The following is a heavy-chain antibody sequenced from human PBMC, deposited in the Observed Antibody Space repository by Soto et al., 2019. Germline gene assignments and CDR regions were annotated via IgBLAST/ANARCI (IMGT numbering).Heavy chain of an antibody. D-gene: IGHD6-13*01. Sequence: GGSLRLSCAASGFTFSSYAMSWVRQAPGKGLEWVSTISGSTTSTYYTDSVKGRFTISRDNSKNTLYLHMNSLRAEDTAVYYCAKDRRYSSSWHPGEVDYWGQGTLVTVSS. CDR1: GFTFSSYA. CDR2: ISGSTTST. J-gene: IGHJ4*02. V-gene: IGHV3-23*01. CDR3: AKDRRYSSSWHPGEVDY.